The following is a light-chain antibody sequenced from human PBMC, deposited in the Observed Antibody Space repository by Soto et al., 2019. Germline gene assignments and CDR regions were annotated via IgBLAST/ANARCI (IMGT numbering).Light chain of an antibody. J-gene: IGLJ1*01. CDR1: ISDFVLYNY. V-gene: IGLV2-14*01. Sequence: QSVLTQPAAVSGSPGQSITISCTGTISDFVLYNYVSWYQQHPGKAPKLLLYGVSNRPSGVSDRFSGSKSGNTASLTISGLQAEDEADYFCSSHTTTSSALQVFGTGTKVTV. CDR3: SSHTTTSSALQV. CDR2: GVS.